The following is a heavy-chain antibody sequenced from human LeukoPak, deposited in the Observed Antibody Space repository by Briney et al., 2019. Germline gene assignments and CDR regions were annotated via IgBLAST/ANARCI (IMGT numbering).Heavy chain of an antibody. V-gene: IGHV1-69*13. CDR2: IIPIFGTA. CDR1: VGTFSSYA. Sequence: SVKVSRKASVGTFSSYAISWVRQAPGQGLEWMGGIIPIFGTANYAQKFHGRITITADESTSTAYMELSRLRSEDTAVYYCAVAAMIVDNKASDYWGQGTLVTVSS. D-gene: IGHD3-22*01. CDR3: AVAAMIVDNKASDY. J-gene: IGHJ4*02.